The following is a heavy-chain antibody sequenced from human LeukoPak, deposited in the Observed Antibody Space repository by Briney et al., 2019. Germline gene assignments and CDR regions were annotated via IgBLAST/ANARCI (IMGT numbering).Heavy chain of an antibody. CDR3: VRDNLPYGETR. D-gene: IGHD4-17*01. CDR1: GFTFSSYW. CDR2: INSDGSST. Sequence: GGSLRLSCAASGFTFSSYWIHWVRQAPGKGLVWVSRINSDGSSTSYADSVKGRFTISRDNAKNTLYLQMNSLRAEDTAVYYCVRDNLPYGETRWGQGTLVTVSS. V-gene: IGHV3-74*01. J-gene: IGHJ4*02.